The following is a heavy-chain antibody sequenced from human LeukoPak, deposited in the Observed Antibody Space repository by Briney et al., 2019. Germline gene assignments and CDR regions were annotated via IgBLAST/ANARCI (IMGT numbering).Heavy chain of an antibody. CDR3: ARDRWELLRGDY. CDR1: GFTFDDYA. J-gene: IGHJ4*02. D-gene: IGHD1-26*01. CDR2: ISWNSGSI. Sequence: GGSLRLSCAASGFTFDDYAMHWVRQAPGKGPEWVSGISWNSGSIGYADSVKGRFTISRDNAKNSLDLQMNSLRAEDTALYYCARDRWELLRGDYWGQGTLVTVSS. V-gene: IGHV3-9*01.